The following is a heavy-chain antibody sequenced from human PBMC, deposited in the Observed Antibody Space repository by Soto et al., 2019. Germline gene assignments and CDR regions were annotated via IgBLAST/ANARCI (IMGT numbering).Heavy chain of an antibody. CDR1: GFTFSSYA. V-gene: IGHV3-64D*06. Sequence: GGSLRLSCSASGFTFSSYAMHWVRQAPGKGLEYVSAISSNGGSTYYADSVKGRFTISRDNSKNTLYLQMSSLRAEDTAVYYCVKAPTSSFRYCSSTSCYFDYWGQGTLVTV. D-gene: IGHD2-2*01. CDR2: ISSNGGST. CDR3: VKAPTSSFRYCSSTSCYFDY. J-gene: IGHJ4*02.